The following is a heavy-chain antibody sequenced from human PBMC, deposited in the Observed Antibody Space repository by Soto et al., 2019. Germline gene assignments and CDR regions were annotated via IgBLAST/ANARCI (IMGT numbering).Heavy chain of an antibody. CDR2: IYYSGST. J-gene: IGHJ2*01. CDR3: ARDGRYSGYDSGDWYFDL. Sequence: QVQLQESGPGLVKPSQTLSLTCTVSGGSISSGGYYWSWIRQHPGKGLEWIGYIYYSGSTYYNPCXRSRVTLSVDXXKXQXPLKLSSVTAADTAVYYCARDGRYSGYDSGDWYFDLWGRGTLVTVSS. D-gene: IGHD5-12*01. V-gene: IGHV4-31*03. CDR1: GGSISSGGYY.